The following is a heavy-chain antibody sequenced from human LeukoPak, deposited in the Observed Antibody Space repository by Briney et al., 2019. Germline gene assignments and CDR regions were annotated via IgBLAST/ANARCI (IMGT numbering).Heavy chain of an antibody. CDR2: IYYGGSP. CDR3: ARGVVGATSNLFDP. J-gene: IGHJ5*02. Sequence: SETLSLTCTVSGGSISSYYWGWIRQPPGKGLVWIGYIYYGGSPNYNPSLKSRVPISVDTSNTQFSLKLSSVTPADTAVYYWARGVVGATSNLFDPWGQGTLVTVSS. D-gene: IGHD1-26*01. V-gene: IGHV4-59*01. CDR1: GGSISSYY.